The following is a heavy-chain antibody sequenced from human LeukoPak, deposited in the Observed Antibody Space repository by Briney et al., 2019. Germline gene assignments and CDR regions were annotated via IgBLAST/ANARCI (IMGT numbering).Heavy chain of an antibody. CDR2: IYYSGDT. V-gene: IGHV4-39*01. Sequence: SETLSLTCTVSGGSVSSNSYYWAWIRQPPGKGLEWIGSIYYSGDTYYSPSLKSRVTTSVDTSMNQLSLKLSSVTAGDTAGYFWGRAGNTKGDFWGQGTLVTVSS. D-gene: IGHD3-3*01. J-gene: IGHJ4*02. CDR3: GRAGNTKGDF. CDR1: GGSVSSNSYY.